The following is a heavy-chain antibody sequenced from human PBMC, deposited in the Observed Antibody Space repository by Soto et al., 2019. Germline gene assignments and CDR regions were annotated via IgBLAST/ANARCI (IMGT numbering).Heavy chain of an antibody. V-gene: IGHV3-21*01. Sequence: GGSLRLSCAASGFTFSSYSMNWVRQAPGKGLEWVSSISSSSSYIYYADSVKGRFTISRDNAKNSLYLQMNSLRAEDTAVYYCARDLTIAAAEHDAFDIWGQGTMVTVSS. CDR2: ISSSSSYI. CDR3: ARDLTIAAAEHDAFDI. D-gene: IGHD6-13*01. J-gene: IGHJ3*02. CDR1: GFTFSSYS.